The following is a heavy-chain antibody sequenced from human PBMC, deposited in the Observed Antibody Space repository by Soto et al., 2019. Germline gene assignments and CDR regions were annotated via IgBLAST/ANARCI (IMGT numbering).Heavy chain of an antibody. CDR3: ARGTTVAGPFDY. CDR2: IWYDGSNK. D-gene: IGHD6-19*01. CDR1: GFTFSSYV. J-gene: IGHJ4*02. Sequence: GGSLRLSCAASGFTFSSYVMHWVRQAPGKGLEWVAVIWYDGSNKYYADSVKGRFTISRDNSKNTLYLQMNSLRAEDTAVYYCARGTTVAGPFDYWGQGTLVTVS. V-gene: IGHV3-33*08.